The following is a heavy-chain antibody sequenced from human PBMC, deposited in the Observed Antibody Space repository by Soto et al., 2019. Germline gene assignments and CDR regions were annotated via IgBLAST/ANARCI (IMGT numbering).Heavy chain of an antibody. CDR2: ISGSGGST. J-gene: IGHJ4*02. Sequence: GGSLRLSCAASGFTFSSYAMSWFRQAPGKGLEWVSAISGSGGSTYYADSVKGRFTISRDNSKNTLYLQMNSLRAEDTAVYYCAKGEAVVAGTLLGYFGYWGQGTLVTVSS. V-gene: IGHV3-23*01. D-gene: IGHD2-15*01. CDR1: GFTFSSYA. CDR3: AKGEAVVAGTLLGYFGY.